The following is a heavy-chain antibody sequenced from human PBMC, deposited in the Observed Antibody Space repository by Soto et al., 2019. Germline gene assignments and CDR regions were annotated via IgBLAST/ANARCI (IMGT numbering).Heavy chain of an antibody. Sequence: QVQLKQSGPRLARPSGTLSLTCVVSGGSISSTNWWTWVRQTPGKGLEWIGEVYHTGSTKYNPSLKNRVPISVDKSNNQSSLNLKSVTAADTAVYYCATLPPRIVVVVLPIPSWGQGTLVTVSS. V-gene: IGHV4-4*02. CDR1: GGSISSTNW. D-gene: IGHD2-15*01. CDR3: ATLPPRIVVVVLPIPS. CDR2: VYHTGST. J-gene: IGHJ4*02.